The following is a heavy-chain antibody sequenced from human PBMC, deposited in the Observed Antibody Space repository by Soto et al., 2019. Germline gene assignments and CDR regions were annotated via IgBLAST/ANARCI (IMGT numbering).Heavy chain of an antibody. CDR3: TRSTGTGTDY. CDR1: GFTFSDSG. D-gene: IGHD1-1*01. Sequence: LRLSFAASGFTFSDSGMHWVRQAPGKGLEWVGRMRSKANKYATAYAASVKGRFTVSRDDSTNTAYLQMNSLKTEDTAVYYCTRSTGTGTDYWGQGTLVTLSS. CDR2: MRSKANKYAT. J-gene: IGHJ4*02. V-gene: IGHV3-73*01.